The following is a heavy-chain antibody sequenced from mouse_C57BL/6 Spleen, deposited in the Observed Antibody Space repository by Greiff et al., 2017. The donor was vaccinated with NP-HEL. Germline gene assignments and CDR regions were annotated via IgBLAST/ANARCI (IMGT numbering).Heavy chain of an antibody. J-gene: IGHJ4*01. CDR3: ARENDYDGGYYAMDY. CDR1: GYAFSSSW. D-gene: IGHD2-4*01. CDR2: ISPGDGDT. V-gene: IGHV1-82*01. Sequence: QVQLKQSGPELVKPGASVKISCKASGYAFSSSWMNWVKQRPGRGLEWIGRISPGDGDTNSNGKFRGKAQLTADKSSSTAYMQLSSLTSEDSAVYFCARENDYDGGYYAMDYWGQGTSVTVSS.